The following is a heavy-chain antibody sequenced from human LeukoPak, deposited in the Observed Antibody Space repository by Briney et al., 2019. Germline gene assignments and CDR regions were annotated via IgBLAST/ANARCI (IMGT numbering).Heavy chain of an antibody. J-gene: IGHJ3*02. CDR1: AYSFNTYG. CDR3: VREPLIYSSASPRGVFDI. D-gene: IGHD6-25*01. Sequence: ASVKVSCKASAYSFNTYGMHWVRQAPGQRLEWMGWINGGNGNTQYSEKFQGRVTITGDTSASTAYMELSSLRSEDTAIYYCVREPLIYSSASPRGVFDIWGRGTMVTVSS. CDR2: INGGNGNT. V-gene: IGHV1-3*01.